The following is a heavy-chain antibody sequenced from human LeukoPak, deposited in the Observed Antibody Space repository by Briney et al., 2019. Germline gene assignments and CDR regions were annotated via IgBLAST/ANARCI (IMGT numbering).Heavy chain of an antibody. J-gene: IGHJ4*02. CDR1: GYTFTNYD. CDR2: MRPNTGDT. Sequence: GASVTVSCKASGYTFTNYDFNWVRQAPGQGLEWLGWMRPNTGDTYSALKFQGRVTMTRDTSITTAYMELSSLASDDTAVYFCAISTGWYRFDYWGQGTKVTVSS. V-gene: IGHV1-8*01. CDR3: AISTGWYRFDY. D-gene: IGHD6-19*01.